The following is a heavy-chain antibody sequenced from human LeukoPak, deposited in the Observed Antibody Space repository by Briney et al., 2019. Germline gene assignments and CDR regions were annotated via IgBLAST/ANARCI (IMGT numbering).Heavy chain of an antibody. J-gene: IGHJ6*03. Sequence: SETLSLTCTVSGGSISSHYWSWIRQPPGKGLEWIGYIYYSGSTNYNPSLKSRVTISVDTSKNQFFLKLSSVTAADTAVYYCARDAADYYYYYMDVWGKGTTVTVSS. D-gene: IGHD6-25*01. CDR1: GGSISSHY. CDR3: ARDAADYYYYYMDV. V-gene: IGHV4-59*11. CDR2: IYYSGST.